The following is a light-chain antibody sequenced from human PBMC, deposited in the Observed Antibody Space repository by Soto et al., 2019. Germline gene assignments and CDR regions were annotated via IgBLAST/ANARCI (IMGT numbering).Light chain of an antibody. CDR2: EVT. Sequence: QSALTQPASVSGSPGQSIAISCTGSSSDIGIYKYVSWYQQHPGKVPKRIIYEVTNRPSGVSNRFSSSKSGNTASLTISGLQAEDEADYYCSSYTTSSTRVFGTGTKVTVL. V-gene: IGLV2-14*01. J-gene: IGLJ1*01. CDR3: SSYTTSSTRV. CDR1: SSDIGIYKY.